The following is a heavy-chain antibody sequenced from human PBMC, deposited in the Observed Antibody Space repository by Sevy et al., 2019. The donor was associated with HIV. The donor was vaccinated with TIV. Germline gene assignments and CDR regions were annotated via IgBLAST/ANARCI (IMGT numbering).Heavy chain of an antibody. CDR3: ARAFRGYSGYDPRDAFDI. CDR1: GFTFSSYW. D-gene: IGHD5-12*01. J-gene: IGHJ3*02. V-gene: IGHV3-7*04. CDR2: IKQDGSEK. Sequence: GGSLRLSCAASGFTFSSYWMSWVRQAPGKGLEWVANIKQDGSEKYYVDSVKGRFTISRANAKNSLYLQMNSLRAEDTAVYYCARAFRGYSGYDPRDAFDIWGQGTMVTVSS.